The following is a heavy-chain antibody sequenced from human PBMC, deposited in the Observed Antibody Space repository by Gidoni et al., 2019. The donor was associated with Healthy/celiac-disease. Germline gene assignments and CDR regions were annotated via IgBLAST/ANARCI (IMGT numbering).Heavy chain of an antibody. Sequence: QVQLVQSGAEVKKPGSSVKVSCKASGGTFSSYAISWVRQAPGQGLEWMGGIIPIFGTANYAQKFQGRVTITADESTSTAYMELSSLRSEDTAVYYCARGGVAYCGGDCYTFFDYWGQGTLVTVSS. D-gene: IGHD2-21*02. J-gene: IGHJ4*02. V-gene: IGHV1-69*01. CDR2: IIPIFGTA. CDR1: GGTFSSYA. CDR3: ARGGVAYCGGDCYTFFDY.